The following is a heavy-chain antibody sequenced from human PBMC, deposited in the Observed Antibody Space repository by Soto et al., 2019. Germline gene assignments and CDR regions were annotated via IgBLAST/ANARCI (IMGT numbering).Heavy chain of an antibody. J-gene: IGHJ6*02. D-gene: IGHD4-17*01. CDR3: ARTVGYYYGMDV. Sequence: QVQLVQSGAEVKKPGASVKVSCKASGYTFTSYAMHWVRQAPGQRLEWMGWINAGNGNTKYSQKFQGRVTITRNTSTTTAYMELSSMSSEDTAVYYCARTVGYYYGMDVWGQGTTVTVSS. CDR1: GYTFTSYA. V-gene: IGHV1-3*01. CDR2: INAGNGNT.